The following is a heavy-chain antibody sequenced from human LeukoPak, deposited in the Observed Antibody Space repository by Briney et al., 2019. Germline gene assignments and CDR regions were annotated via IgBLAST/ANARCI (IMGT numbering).Heavy chain of an antibody. Sequence: ASVKVSCKASGYTFTSYGISWVRQAPGQVLEWMGWISAYNGNTNYAQKLQGRVTMTTDTPTSTAYMELRSLRSDDTAVYYCARDNLSYCGGDCYPDYWGQGTLVTVSS. CDR3: ARDNLSYCGGDCYPDY. J-gene: IGHJ4*02. V-gene: IGHV1-18*01. CDR1: GYTFTSYG. D-gene: IGHD2-21*02. CDR2: ISAYNGNT.